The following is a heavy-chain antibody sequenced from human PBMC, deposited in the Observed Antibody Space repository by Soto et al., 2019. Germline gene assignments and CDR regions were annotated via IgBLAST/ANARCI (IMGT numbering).Heavy chain of an antibody. Sequence: ASVKVSCKGSGYTFTRHGMHWVRQAPGQGLEWMGWINTDNGHTVYTEKLQGRVSLTTDTSSTTAYMELRSLTSDDTAVYYCARDLVPGYTGFSDYWGQGTLVTVSS. V-gene: IGHV1-3*04. D-gene: IGHD5-12*01. J-gene: IGHJ4*02. CDR3: ARDLVPGYTGFSDY. CDR2: INTDNGHT. CDR1: GYTFTRHG.